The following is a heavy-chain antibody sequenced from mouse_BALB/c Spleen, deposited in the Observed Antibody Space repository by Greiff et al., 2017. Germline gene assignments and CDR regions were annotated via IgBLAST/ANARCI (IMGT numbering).Heavy chain of an antibody. CDR1: GFTFSSFG. Sequence: EVMLVESGGGLVQPGGSRKLSCAASGFTFSSFGMHWVRQAPEKGLEWVAYISSGSSTNYYADTVKGRFTISRDNPKNTLFLQMTSLRSEDAAMYYCARLLHYYDRYAMDYWGQGTSVTVSS. D-gene: IGHD1-2*01. CDR2: ISSGSSTN. V-gene: IGHV5-17*02. J-gene: IGHJ4*01. CDR3: ARLLHYYDRYAMDY.